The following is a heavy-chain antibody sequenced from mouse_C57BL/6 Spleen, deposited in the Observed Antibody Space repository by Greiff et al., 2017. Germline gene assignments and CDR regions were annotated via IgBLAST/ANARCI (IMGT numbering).Heavy chain of an antibody. J-gene: IGHJ2*01. CDR1: GYTFTSYW. V-gene: IGHV1-64*01. CDR3: ARIYYYGSVDY. Sequence: VQLQQPGAELVKPGASVKLSCKASGYTFTSYWMHWVKQRPGQGLEWIGMIHPNSGSTNYNEKFKSKATLTVDKSSSTAYMQLSSLTSEDSAVYYCARIYYYGSVDYWGQGTTLTVSS. CDR2: IHPNSGST. D-gene: IGHD1-1*01.